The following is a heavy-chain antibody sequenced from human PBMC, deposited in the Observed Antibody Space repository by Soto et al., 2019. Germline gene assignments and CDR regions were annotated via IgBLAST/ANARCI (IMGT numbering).Heavy chain of an antibody. CDR3: AKDIGWRWPALNQHYGMDV. V-gene: IGHV3-43D*04. J-gene: IGHJ6*02. CDR1: GFTFDDYA. D-gene: IGHD6-19*01. CDR2: ISWDGGST. Sequence: EVQLVESGGVVVQPGGSLRLSCAASGFTFDDYAMHWVRQAPGKGLEWVSLISWDGGSTYYADSVKGRFTISRDNSKNSLYLQMNSLRAEDTALYYCAKDIGWRWPALNQHYGMDVWGQGTTVTVSS.